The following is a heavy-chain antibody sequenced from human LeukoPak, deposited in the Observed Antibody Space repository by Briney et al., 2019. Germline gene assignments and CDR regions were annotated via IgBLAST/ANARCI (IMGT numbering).Heavy chain of an antibody. V-gene: IGHV1-46*01. J-gene: IGHJ5*02. CDR2: INPSGGST. CDR3: ARDMATDILTGYESNWFDP. Sequence: ASVKVSCKASGYTFTSYYMHWVRQAPGQGLEWMGIINPSGGSTSYAQKFQGRVTMTRDTSTSTVYMELSSLRSEDTAVYYCARDMATDILTGYESNWFDPWGQGTLVTVSS. D-gene: IGHD3-9*01. CDR1: GYTFTSYY.